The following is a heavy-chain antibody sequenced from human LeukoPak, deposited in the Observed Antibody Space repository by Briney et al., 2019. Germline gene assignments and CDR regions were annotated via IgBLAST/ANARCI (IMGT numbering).Heavy chain of an antibody. CDR1: GGSFSGYY. CDR2: INHSGST. CDR3: ARASGYSSGWYTISGFDY. Sequence: SETLSLTCAVYGGSFSGYYWSWIRQPPGKGLEWIGEINHSGSTNYNPSLKSRVTISVDTSKNQFSLKLSSVTAADTAVYYCARASGYSSGWYTISGFDYWGQGTLVTVSS. J-gene: IGHJ4*02. D-gene: IGHD6-19*01. V-gene: IGHV4-34*01.